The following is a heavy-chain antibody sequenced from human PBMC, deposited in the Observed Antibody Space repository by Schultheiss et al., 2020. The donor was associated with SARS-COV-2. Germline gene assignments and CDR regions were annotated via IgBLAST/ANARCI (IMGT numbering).Heavy chain of an antibody. Sequence: SETLSLTCTVSGGSISSYYWSWIRQPPGKGLEWIGYIYYSGSTNYNPSLKSRVTISVDTSKNQFSLKVTSVTAADTAVYYCARGDTTYGLDVWGQGTTVTVSS. D-gene: IGHD5-18*01. CDR3: ARGDTTYGLDV. CDR2: IYYSGST. J-gene: IGHJ6*02. CDR1: GGSISSYY. V-gene: IGHV4-59*01.